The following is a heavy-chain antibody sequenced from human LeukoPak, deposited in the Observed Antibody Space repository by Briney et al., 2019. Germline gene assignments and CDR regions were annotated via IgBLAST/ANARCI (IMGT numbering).Heavy chain of an antibody. D-gene: IGHD2-2*01. Sequence: ASVKVSCTASGGTFSSYAISWVRQAPGQGLEWMGGIIPIFGTANYAQKFQGRVTVTADESTGTAYMELSSLRSEDTAVYYCARIVTQAYAPEYFQHWGQGTLVTVSS. CDR1: GGTFSSYA. CDR3: ARIVTQAYAPEYFQH. V-gene: IGHV1-69*13. J-gene: IGHJ1*01. CDR2: IIPIFGTA.